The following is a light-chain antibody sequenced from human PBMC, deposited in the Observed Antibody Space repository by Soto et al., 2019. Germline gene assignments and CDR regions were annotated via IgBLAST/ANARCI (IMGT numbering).Light chain of an antibody. CDR1: NSDVGGYNY. V-gene: IGLV2-11*01. CDR2: DGS. Sequence: QSALTQPRSVSGSPGQSVTISCTGTNSDVGGYNYVSWYQQHPGKAPKLVIYDGSKRPSGVPDRFSGSKSGNTASLTISGLQAEDEADYYCCSYAGNSLWVFGGGTKVTAL. J-gene: IGLJ3*02. CDR3: CSYAGNSLWV.